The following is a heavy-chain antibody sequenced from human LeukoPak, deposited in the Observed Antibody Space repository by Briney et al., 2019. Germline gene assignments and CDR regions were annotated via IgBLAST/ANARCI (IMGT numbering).Heavy chain of an antibody. CDR2: ISYDGSNK. CDR1: GFTFSSYG. Sequence: GGSLRLSCAASGFTFSSYGMHWVRQAPGKGLEWVAVISYDGSNKYYADSVKGRFTISRDNSKNTLYLQMNSLRAEDTTVYYCARLDYGYSYGYDYWGQGTLVTVSS. CDR3: ARLDYGYSYGYDY. D-gene: IGHD5-18*01. V-gene: IGHV3-30*03. J-gene: IGHJ4*02.